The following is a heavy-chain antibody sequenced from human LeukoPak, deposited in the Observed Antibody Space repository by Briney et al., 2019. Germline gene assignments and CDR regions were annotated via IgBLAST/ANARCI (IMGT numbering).Heavy chain of an antibody. CDR3: ARDKTPFYDSSGYALSGNWFDP. V-gene: IGHV3-48*04. CDR2: ISSSSSTI. Sequence: GGSLRLSCAASGFTFSSYSMNWVRQAPGKGLAWVSYISSSSSTIYYADSVKGRFTISRDNAKNSLYLQMNSLRAEDTAVYYCARDKTPFYDSSGYALSGNWFDPWGQGTLVTVSS. J-gene: IGHJ5*02. CDR1: GFTFSSYS. D-gene: IGHD3-22*01.